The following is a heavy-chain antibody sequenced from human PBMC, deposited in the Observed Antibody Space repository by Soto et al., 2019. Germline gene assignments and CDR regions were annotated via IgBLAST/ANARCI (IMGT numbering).Heavy chain of an antibody. Sequence: PGESLKISCKGSGYSFTSYWIGWVRQMPGKGLEWMGITYPGDSDTRYSPSFQGQVTISADKSISTAYLQWSSLKASDTAMYYCARITGRYYDSSGYYLVYGMDVWGQGTTVTVSS. CDR3: ARITGRYYDSSGYYLVYGMDV. CDR1: GYSFTSYW. J-gene: IGHJ6*02. V-gene: IGHV5-51*01. CDR2: TYPGDSDT. D-gene: IGHD3-22*01.